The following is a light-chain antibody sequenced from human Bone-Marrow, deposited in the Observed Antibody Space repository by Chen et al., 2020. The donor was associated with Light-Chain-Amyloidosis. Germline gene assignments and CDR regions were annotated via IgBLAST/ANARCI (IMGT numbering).Light chain of an antibody. CDR3: QVWDRSSDRPV. J-gene: IGLJ3*02. V-gene: IGLV3-21*02. Sequence: SYVLTQPSSVSVAPGQTATIACGGNNIGSTSGHWYQQTPGQAPRLVVYDDSDRPSGIPERLSGSNSGTTATLPISRVEAGDEADYYCQVWDRSSDRPVFGGGTKLPVL. CDR1: NIGSTS. CDR2: DDS.